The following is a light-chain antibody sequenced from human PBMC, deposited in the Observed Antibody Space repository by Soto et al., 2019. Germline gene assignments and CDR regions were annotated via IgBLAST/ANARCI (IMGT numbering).Light chain of an antibody. CDR3: QSYDSTLV. CDR1: SSNIGAGYD. CDR2: GNS. V-gene: IGLV1-40*01. Sequence: QLVLTQPPSVSGAPGQRVTISCTGSSSNIGAGYDVHWYQQLPGTAPKLLIYGNSNRPSGVPDRFSGSKSGTSASLAITGLQAEDESDYYFQSYDSTLVFGTGTKLTVL. J-gene: IGLJ1*01.